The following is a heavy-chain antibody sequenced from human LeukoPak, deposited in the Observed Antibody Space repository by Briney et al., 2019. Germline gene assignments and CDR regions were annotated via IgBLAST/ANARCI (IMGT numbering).Heavy chain of an antibody. D-gene: IGHD3-10*01. J-gene: IGHJ4*02. CDR1: GGSISSYY. Sequence: PSETLSLTCTVSGGSISSYYWSWIRQPPGKGLEWIGYIYYSGSTDYNPSLKSRVTISVDTSKNQFSLKLSSVTAADTAVYYCARGGLGVRADIWGQGTLVTVSS. CDR2: IYYSGST. CDR3: ARGGLGVRADI. V-gene: IGHV4-59*01.